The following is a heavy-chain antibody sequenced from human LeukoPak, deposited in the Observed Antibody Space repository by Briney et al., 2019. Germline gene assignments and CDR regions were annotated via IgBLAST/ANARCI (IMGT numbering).Heavy chain of an antibody. J-gene: IGHJ5*02. CDR3: ALLFRGSGSYSPLFDP. V-gene: IGHV1-69*13. D-gene: IGHD3-10*01. Sequence: SVKVSCKASGGTFSSYAISWVRQAPGQGLEWMGGIIPIFGTANYAQKFQGRVTITADESTSTAYMELSSLRSEDTAVYYCALLFRGSGSYSPLFDPWGQGTLVTVSS. CDR1: GGTFSSYA. CDR2: IIPIFGTA.